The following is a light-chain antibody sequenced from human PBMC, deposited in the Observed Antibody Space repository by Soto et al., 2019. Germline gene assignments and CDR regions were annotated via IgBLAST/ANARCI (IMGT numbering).Light chain of an antibody. V-gene: IGKV1-5*03. CDR1: QSISSW. J-gene: IGKJ5*01. CDR2: KAS. CDR3: QQYNSYSIT. Sequence: DIKLNMSAATVSASIRDRVTITCRASQSISSWLAWYQQKPGKAPKLLIYKASSLESGVPSRFSGSGSGTEFTLTISSLQPDDFATYYSQQYNSYSITFGQGT.